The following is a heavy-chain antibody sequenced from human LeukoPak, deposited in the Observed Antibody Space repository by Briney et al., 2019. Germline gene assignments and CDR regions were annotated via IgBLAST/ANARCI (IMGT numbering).Heavy chain of an antibody. V-gene: IGHV4-59*12. CDR3: ARATKGYCSGGSCPSFDY. CDR2: IYYSGST. D-gene: IGHD2-15*01. Sequence: SETLSLTCTVSGGSISSYYWSWIRQPPGKGLEWIGYIYYSGSTNYNPSLKSRVTMSVDTSKNQFSLKLSSVTAADTAVYYCARATKGYCSGGSCPSFDYWGQGTLVTVSS. J-gene: IGHJ4*02. CDR1: GGSISSYY.